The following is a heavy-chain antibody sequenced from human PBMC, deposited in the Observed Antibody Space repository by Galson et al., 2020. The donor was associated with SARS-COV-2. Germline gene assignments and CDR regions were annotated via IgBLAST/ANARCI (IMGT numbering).Heavy chain of an antibody. V-gene: IGHV6-1*01. J-gene: IGHJ4*02. CDR1: GDSVSSNSAA. CDR3: ARGTEGRGVIGYFDY. D-gene: IGHD3-16*02. Sequence: SQTLSLTCVISGDSVSSNSAAWNWIRQSPSRGLEWLGRTYYRSKWYNEYAVSVKSRITINPDTSKSQFSLQLKSVTPEDTAVYYLARGTEGRGVIGYFDYWGQGTLVTVSS. CDR2: TYYRSKWYN.